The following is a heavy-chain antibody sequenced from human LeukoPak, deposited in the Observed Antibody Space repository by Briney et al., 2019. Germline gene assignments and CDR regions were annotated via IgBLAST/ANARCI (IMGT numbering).Heavy chain of an antibody. CDR1: GFAFGSEA. Sequence: GSLRLSCAVSGFAFGSEAMSWVRQSPARGLEWVASISPGGGTTYYADYVKGRFTISRDNSNNSLFVQMNSLRAEDTAVYYCAKQRGGTGDWGQGTLVTVSS. CDR2: ISPGGGTT. CDR3: AKQRGGTGD. J-gene: IGHJ4*02. D-gene: IGHD1/OR15-1a*01. V-gene: IGHV3-23*01.